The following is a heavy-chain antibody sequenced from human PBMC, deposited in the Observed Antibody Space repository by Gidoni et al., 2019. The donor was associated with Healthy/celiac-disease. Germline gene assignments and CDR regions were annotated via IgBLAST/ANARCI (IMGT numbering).Heavy chain of an antibody. V-gene: IGHV4-39*01. Sequence: QLQLPESGPGLVKPSETLSLPCTISGGSICSSNYYWRWIRQPPGKGLEWIWSIYYSGSTYYNPSLKSRVTISVDTSKNQFSLKLSSVTAADTAVYYCARLDYDSSGYHHDYWGQGTLVTVSS. CDR3: ARLDYDSSGYHHDY. D-gene: IGHD3-22*01. CDR1: GGSICSSNYY. J-gene: IGHJ4*02. CDR2: IYYSGST.